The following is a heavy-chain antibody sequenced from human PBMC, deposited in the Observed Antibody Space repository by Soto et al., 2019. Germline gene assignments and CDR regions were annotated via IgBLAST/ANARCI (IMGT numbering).Heavy chain of an antibody. J-gene: IGHJ6*02. CDR3: ARHYSAMGV. CDR2: ISRSGDRT. V-gene: IGHV3-64*02. CDR1: GFTFSSYN. Sequence: EVQLVESGEGLVQPGGSLRLSCAASGFTFSSYNIHWIRQAPGKGLEFVSAISRSGDRTYYADSVKGRFTITRDNSKNTVWLQMNSLRAEDTAEYYCARHYSAMGVWGQGTTVTVSS.